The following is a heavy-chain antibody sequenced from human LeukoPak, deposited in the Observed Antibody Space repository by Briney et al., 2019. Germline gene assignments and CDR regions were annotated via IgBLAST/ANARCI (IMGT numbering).Heavy chain of an antibody. CDR2: ISGSGGST. J-gene: IGHJ4*02. Sequence: ETLSLTCAVYGGSFSGYYWSWVRQAPGKGLEWVSAISGSGGSTYYADSVKGRFTISRDNSKNTLYLQMNSLRAEDTAVYYCAKRSPVAGHFDYWGQGTLVTVSS. CDR1: GGSFSGYY. D-gene: IGHD6-19*01. CDR3: AKRSPVAGHFDY. V-gene: IGHV3-23*01.